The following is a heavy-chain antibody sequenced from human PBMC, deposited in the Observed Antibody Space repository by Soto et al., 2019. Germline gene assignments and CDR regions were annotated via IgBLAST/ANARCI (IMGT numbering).Heavy chain of an antibody. CDR1: GYSFTSYW. D-gene: IGHD3-22*01. J-gene: IGHJ4*02. V-gene: IGHV5-51*01. CDR2: IYPGDSDT. Sequence: PGESLKISCKGSGYSFTSYWIGWVRQMPGKGLEWMGIIYPGDSDTRYSASFQGQVTISADKSSSTAYLQWSSLKASDTAMYYCARRSDDSSGYFSYFDYWGQGTLVTVSS. CDR3: ARRSDDSSGYFSYFDY.